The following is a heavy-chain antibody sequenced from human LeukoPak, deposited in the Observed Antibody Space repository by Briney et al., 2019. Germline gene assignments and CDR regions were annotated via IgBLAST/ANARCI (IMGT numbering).Heavy chain of an antibody. V-gene: IGHV4-34*01. J-gene: IGHJ6*03. CDR2: INHSGST. Sequence: SETLSLTCAVYGGSFSGYHWSWIRQPPGKGLEWIGEINHSGSTNHNPSLKSRVTISVDTSKNQFSLKLSSVTAADTAVYYCARVRGCSSTSCYFYYYYYMDVWGKGTTVTVSS. CDR1: GGSFSGYH. D-gene: IGHD2-2*01. CDR3: ARVRGCSSTSCYFYYYYYMDV.